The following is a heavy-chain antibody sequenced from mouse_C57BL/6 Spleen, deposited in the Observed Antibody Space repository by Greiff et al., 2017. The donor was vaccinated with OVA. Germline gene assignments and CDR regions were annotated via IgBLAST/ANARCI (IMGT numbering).Heavy chain of an antibody. D-gene: IGHD2-3*01. CDR1: GFTFSSYA. J-gene: IGHJ2*01. CDR3: ARASYDGLEGSYYFDY. V-gene: IGHV5-4*03. CDR2: ISDGGSYT. Sequence: EVMLVESGGGLVKPGGSLKLSCAASGFTFSSYAMSWVRQTPEKRLEWVATISDGGSYTYYPDNVKGRFTISRDNAKNNLYLQMSHLKSEDTAMYYCARASYDGLEGSYYFDYWGKGTTLTVSS.